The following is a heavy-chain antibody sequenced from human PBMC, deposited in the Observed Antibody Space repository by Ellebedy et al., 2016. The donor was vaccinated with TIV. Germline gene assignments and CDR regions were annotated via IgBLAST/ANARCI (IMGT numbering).Heavy chain of an antibody. J-gene: IGHJ3*02. CDR3: ARRILGYCSSTSCYGYAFDI. V-gene: IGHV5-51*01. Sequence: GESLKISXKGSGYSFTSYWIGWVRQMPGKGLEWMGIIYPGDSDTRYSPSFQGQVTISADKSISTAYLQWSSLKASDTAMYYCARRILGYCSSTSCYGYAFDIWGQGTMVTVSS. CDR2: IYPGDSDT. CDR1: GYSFTSYW. D-gene: IGHD2-2*01.